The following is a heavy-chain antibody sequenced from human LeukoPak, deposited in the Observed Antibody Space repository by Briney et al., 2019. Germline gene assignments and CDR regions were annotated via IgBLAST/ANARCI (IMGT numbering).Heavy chain of an antibody. CDR2: IYYSGST. CDR3: ARDLRGSHGY. J-gene: IGHJ4*02. Sequence: SETLSLTCTVSGGSISGYYWSWIRQPPGKGLEWIGYIYYSGSTNYNPSLKSRVTISVDTSKNQFSLKLSSVTAADTAVYYCARDLRGSHGYWGQGTLVTVSS. D-gene: IGHD1-26*01. V-gene: IGHV4-59*01. CDR1: GGSISGYY.